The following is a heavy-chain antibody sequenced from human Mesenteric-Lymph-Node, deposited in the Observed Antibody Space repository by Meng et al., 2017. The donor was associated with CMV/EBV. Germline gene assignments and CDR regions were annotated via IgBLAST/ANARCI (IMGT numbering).Heavy chain of an antibody. CDR2: IRLYNGKT. D-gene: IGHD3-3*01. CDR3: ARGSGYYDLWSGHESLDV. V-gene: IGHV1-18*01. Sequence: ASVKVSCKTSGYSFTTYGLTWVRQAPGEGLEWMGWIRLYNGKTNFAQKFQGRLTMTTDTFTSTAYMELRSLRSDDTGVYYCARGSGYYDLWSGHESLDVWGQGTTVTVSS. J-gene: IGHJ6*02. CDR1: GYSFTTYG.